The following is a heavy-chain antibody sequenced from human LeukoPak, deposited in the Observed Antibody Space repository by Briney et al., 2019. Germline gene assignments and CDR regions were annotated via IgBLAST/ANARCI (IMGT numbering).Heavy chain of an antibody. CDR3: ARDPYQWLPSTRPRDYSYYIDV. Sequence: ASVKVSCKASGYTFTGYYIHWVRQAPGQGLEYMGWINPNSGGTNYAQKFQGRVTMTRDTSISTAYMELSSLRSDDTAVYYCARDPYQWLPSTRPRDYSYYIDVWGEGTTVTVSS. V-gene: IGHV1-2*02. CDR1: GYTFTGYY. CDR2: INPNSGGT. D-gene: IGHD6-19*01. J-gene: IGHJ6*03.